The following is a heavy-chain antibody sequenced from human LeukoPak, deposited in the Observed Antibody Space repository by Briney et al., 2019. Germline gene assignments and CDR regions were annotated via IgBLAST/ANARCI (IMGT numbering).Heavy chain of an antibody. Sequence: PSETLSLTCAVYGGSFSGYYWSWIRQPPGKGLEWIGEINHSGSTNYNPSLKSRVTISVDTSKNQFSLKLSSVTAADTAVYYCARVLKYHDILTGYTTGRIHDAFDIWGQGTMVTVSS. CDR1: GGSFSGYY. CDR3: ARVLKYHDILTGYTTGRIHDAFDI. D-gene: IGHD3-9*01. V-gene: IGHV4-34*01. CDR2: INHSGST. J-gene: IGHJ3*02.